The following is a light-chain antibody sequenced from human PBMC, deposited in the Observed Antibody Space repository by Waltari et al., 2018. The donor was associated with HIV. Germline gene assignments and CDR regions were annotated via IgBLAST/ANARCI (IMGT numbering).Light chain of an antibody. J-gene: IGKJ1*01. Sequence: DVVVTQTPLSLSVTPGQPASISCKSSQSLLHSDGKTYLYWYLQKPGQSPQLLIYEVSNRVTGVPDRVSGSGAGTDFTLKISRVEAEDVGVYYCVQRINFWTFGQGTRVEIK. CDR1: QSLLHSDGKTY. CDR2: EVS. CDR3: VQRINFWT. V-gene: IGKV2D-29*02.